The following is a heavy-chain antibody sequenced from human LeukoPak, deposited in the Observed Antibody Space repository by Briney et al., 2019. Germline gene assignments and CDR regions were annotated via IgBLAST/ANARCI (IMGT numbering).Heavy chain of an antibody. D-gene: IGHD2-15*01. CDR1: GASINSHY. V-gene: IGHV4-4*07. CDR3: ARALNPLPGTYYFDY. Sequence: PSETLSLTCSVSGASINSHYWTWIRQPAGKGLEWIGRIYISGSTNYSPSLKSRVTMSVDTSKNQFSRNLISVTAADTAVYYCARALNPLPGTYYFDYWGQGTLVTVSS. J-gene: IGHJ4*02. CDR2: IYISGST.